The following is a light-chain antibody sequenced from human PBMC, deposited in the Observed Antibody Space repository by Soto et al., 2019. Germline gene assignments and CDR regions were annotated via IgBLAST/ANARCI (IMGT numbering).Light chain of an antibody. Sequence: DIQMTQSPSSLSASVGDRVTITCRASQGISNYLAWYQQKPGKVPKLLIYAASTLQSGVPSRFSGIGSGTDFTLTISSLQPEDVATYYCQKYNSAPRITFGPGTKVDIK. CDR2: AAS. J-gene: IGKJ3*01. CDR1: QGISNY. V-gene: IGKV1-27*01. CDR3: QKYNSAPRIT.